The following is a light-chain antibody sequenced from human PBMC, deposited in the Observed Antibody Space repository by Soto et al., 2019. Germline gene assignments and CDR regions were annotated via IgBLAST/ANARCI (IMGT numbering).Light chain of an antibody. CDR1: SSDVGGYHY. CDR2: DVS. V-gene: IGLV2-14*01. J-gene: IGLJ2*01. CDR3: SSYTSSSTLVL. Sequence: QSVLTQPASVSGSPGQSITISCTGTSSDVGGYHYVSWYQQHPDKAPKLMIYDVSNRPSGVSNRFSGSKSGNTASLTISGLQAEDEADYYCSSYTSSSTLVLFGGGTKLTVL.